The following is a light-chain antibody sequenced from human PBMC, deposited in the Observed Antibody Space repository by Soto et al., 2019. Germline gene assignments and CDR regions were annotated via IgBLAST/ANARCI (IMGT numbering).Light chain of an antibody. CDR1: KLGDKY. CDR3: PAWDRSTAPYV. V-gene: IGLV3-1*01. CDR2: QDS. J-gene: IGLJ1*01. Sequence: SYELTQPPSVSVSPGQTASITCSGDKLGDKYACWYQQKPGQSPVLVIYQDSKRPSGIPERFSGSNSGNTATLTISGTQAMDETDYSCPAWDRSTAPYVFGTGNKLAVL.